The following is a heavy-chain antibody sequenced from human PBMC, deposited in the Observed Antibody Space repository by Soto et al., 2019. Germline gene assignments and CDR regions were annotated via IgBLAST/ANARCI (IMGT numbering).Heavy chain of an antibody. Sequence: RGESLKISCKGSGYSFTSYWISWVRQMPGKGLEWMGRIDPSDSYTNYSPSFQGHVTISADKSISTAYLQWSSLKASDTAMYYCARRLLWFGESPSYDAFDIWGQGTMVTVSS. CDR2: IDPSDSYT. J-gene: IGHJ3*02. CDR3: ARRLLWFGESPSYDAFDI. D-gene: IGHD3-10*01. CDR1: GYSFTSYW. V-gene: IGHV5-10-1*01.